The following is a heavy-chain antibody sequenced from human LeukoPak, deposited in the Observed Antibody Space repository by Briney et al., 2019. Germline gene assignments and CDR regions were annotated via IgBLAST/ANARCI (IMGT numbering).Heavy chain of an antibody. CDR2: IYPGDSDT. CDR3: ARGDYGDYREYYFDY. Sequence: GESLKISCKGSGYSFTSYWIGWVRQMPGKSLEEMGIIYPGDSDTRYSPSFQGQVTISADKSISTAYLQWSSLKASDTATYYCARGDYGDYREYYFDYWGQGTLVTVSS. D-gene: IGHD4-17*01. CDR1: GYSFTSYW. V-gene: IGHV5-51*01. J-gene: IGHJ4*02.